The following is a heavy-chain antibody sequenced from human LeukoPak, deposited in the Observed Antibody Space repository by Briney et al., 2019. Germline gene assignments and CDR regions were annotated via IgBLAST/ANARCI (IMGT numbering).Heavy chain of an antibody. CDR1: GFTFSSYA. Sequence: GGSLRLSCAASGFTFSSYAMSWVRQAPGKGLEWVSSISASGGTTYYADSVKGRFTISRDNSKNTLYLQMLSLRPEDSAIYHCANDRREYCSSISCPIWFERWGQGTLVTVSS. D-gene: IGHD2-2*01. V-gene: IGHV3-23*01. J-gene: IGHJ5*02. CDR2: ISASGGTT. CDR3: ANDRREYCSSISCPIWFER.